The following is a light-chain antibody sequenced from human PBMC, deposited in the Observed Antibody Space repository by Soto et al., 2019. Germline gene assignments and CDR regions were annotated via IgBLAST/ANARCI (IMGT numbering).Light chain of an antibody. J-gene: IGLJ3*02. CDR3: TSYVGNDIWV. CDR2: EVT. CDR1: SSDVGAYKY. V-gene: IGLV2-8*01. Sequence: QSVLTQPPSASGSPGQSVTISCTVTSSDVGAYKYVSWYQQYPGKAHKLMIYEVTKRPSGFPDRFSGSKSGNTASLTVSGLQAEDEADYYCTSYVGNDIWVFGGGTKLTVL.